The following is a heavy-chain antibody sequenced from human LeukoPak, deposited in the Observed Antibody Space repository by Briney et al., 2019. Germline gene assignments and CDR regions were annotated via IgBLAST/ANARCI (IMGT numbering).Heavy chain of an antibody. J-gene: IGHJ4*02. V-gene: IGHV1-46*04. Sequence: ASVKVSCKASGYTFIDYYMHWVRQAPGQGLEWMGIINPRGGSTTYAQKLQGRVTMTRDTSTSTVYMELSSLRSEDTALYYCARHSCTGNSCHFDYWGQGTLATVSS. CDR2: INPRGGST. CDR1: GYTFIDYY. D-gene: IGHD2-8*02. CDR3: ARHSCTGNSCHFDY.